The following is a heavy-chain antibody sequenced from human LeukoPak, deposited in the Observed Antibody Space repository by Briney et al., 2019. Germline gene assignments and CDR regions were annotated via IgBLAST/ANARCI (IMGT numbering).Heavy chain of an antibody. J-gene: IGHJ4*02. CDR3: ARDGLLKGALDY. D-gene: IGHD3-16*01. Sequence: GGSLRLSCAASGFTFSSYGMHWVRQAPGKGLEWVAVIWYDGSNKYYADSVKGRFTISRDNSKNTLYLQMNSLRAEDTAVYYCARDGLLKGALDYWGQGTLVTVSS. V-gene: IGHV3-33*01. CDR2: IWYDGSNK. CDR1: GFTFSSYG.